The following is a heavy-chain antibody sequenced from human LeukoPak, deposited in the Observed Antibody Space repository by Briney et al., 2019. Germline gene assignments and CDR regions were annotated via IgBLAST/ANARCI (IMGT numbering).Heavy chain of an antibody. J-gene: IGHJ5*02. CDR1: GGSISSSSYY. V-gene: IGHV4-39*07. Sequence: SETLSLTCTVSGGSISSSSYYWGWIRQPPGTGLEWIGSIYYSGSTYYNPSLKSRVTISVDTSKNQFSLKLSSVTAADTAVYYCARVVVVPAAIVQDWFDPWGQGTLVTVSS. D-gene: IGHD2-2*01. CDR3: ARVVVVPAAIVQDWFDP. CDR2: IYYSGST.